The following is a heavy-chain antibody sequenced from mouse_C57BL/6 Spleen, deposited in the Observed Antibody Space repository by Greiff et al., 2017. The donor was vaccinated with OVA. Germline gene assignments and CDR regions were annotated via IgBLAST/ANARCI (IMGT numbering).Heavy chain of an antibody. CDR2: IDPSDSET. V-gene: IGHV1-52*01. J-gene: IGHJ4*01. CDR1: GYTFTSYW. Sequence: QVQLQQPGAELVRPGSSVKLSCKASGYTFTSYWMHWVKQRPIQGLEWIGNIDPSDSETPYNQKFKDKATLTVDKSSSTAYMQLSSLTSEDSAVYYCARLDALYAMDYWGQGTSVTVSS. CDR3: ARLDALYAMDY.